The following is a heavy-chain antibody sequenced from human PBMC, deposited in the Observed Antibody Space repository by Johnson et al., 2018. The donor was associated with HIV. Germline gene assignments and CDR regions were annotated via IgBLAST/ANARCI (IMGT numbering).Heavy chain of an antibody. V-gene: IGHV3-11*04. CDR3: AKAILGGNYYGDDAYDI. CDR2: ISSSGDTT. J-gene: IGHJ3*02. Sequence: QVQLVESGGGLVKPGGSLRLSCAASGFTFINAWMNWVRQAPGKGLEWVSYISSSGDTTYYADSVKGRFTISRDIAENSLYLQMNSLRAEDTAVYYCAKAILGGNYYGDDAYDIWGQGTMVTVSS. D-gene: IGHD1-26*01. CDR1: GFTFINAW.